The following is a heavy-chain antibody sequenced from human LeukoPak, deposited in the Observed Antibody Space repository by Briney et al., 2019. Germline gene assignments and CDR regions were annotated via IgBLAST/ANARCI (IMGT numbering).Heavy chain of an antibody. CDR1: GFSFNTAW. CDR2: IKSKTDGGTT. V-gene: IGHV3-15*07. CDR3: TTPPARWFDP. Sequence: GGSLRLSCAASGFSFNTAWMNWVRQAPGKRLEWVGRIKSKTDGGTTDYAAPVKGRFTISRDDSKNTLYLQMNSLKTEDTAVYYCTTPPARWFDPWGQGTLVTVSS. J-gene: IGHJ5*02. D-gene: IGHD2-2*01.